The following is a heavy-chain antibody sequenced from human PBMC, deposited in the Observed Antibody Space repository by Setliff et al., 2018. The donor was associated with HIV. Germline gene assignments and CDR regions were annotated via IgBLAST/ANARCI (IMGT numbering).Heavy chain of an antibody. CDR1: GFTFSSYD. D-gene: IGHD6-13*01. V-gene: IGHV3-13*01. J-gene: IGHJ4*02. CDR3: ARSRAAGFDY. Sequence: PGGSLRLSCEASGFTFSSYDFHWVRQAAGKGLEWVSAIGTGGDTYYVDSVKGRFTISRENARNSLYLQMNSLRAGDTAVYYCARSRAAGFDYWGQGTLVTVSS. CDR2: IGTGGDT.